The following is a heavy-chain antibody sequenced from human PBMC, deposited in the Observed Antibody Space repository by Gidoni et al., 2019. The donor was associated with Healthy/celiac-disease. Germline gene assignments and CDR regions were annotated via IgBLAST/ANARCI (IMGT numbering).Heavy chain of an antibody. V-gene: IGHV3-7*03. CDR1: GFTFSSYW. Sequence: EVQLVESGGGLVQPGGSLRLSCSASGFTFSSYWMSWVRQAPGKGLEWVANIKQDGSEKYYVDSVKGRFTISRDNAKNSLYLQMNSLRAEDTAVYYCASQTSILRDEGYWGQGTLVTVSS. CDR3: ASQTSILRDEGY. D-gene: IGHD3-16*01. J-gene: IGHJ4*02. CDR2: IKQDGSEK.